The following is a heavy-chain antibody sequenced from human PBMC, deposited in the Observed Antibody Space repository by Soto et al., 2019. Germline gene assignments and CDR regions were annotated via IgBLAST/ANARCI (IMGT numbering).Heavy chain of an antibody. CDR1: GFTFSSYS. J-gene: IGHJ4*02. V-gene: IGHV3-30*03. CDR3: ARFWGPVTAAVDDY. CDR2: KSYDGNIK. D-gene: IGHD6-13*01. Sequence: SCAASGFTFSSYSINWVRQAPGKGQEWVASKSYDGNIKYSADSVKGRFTNSRDNSKNTLYLQMNSLRSEDTAVYYCARFWGPVTAAVDDYWGQGTLVTVS.